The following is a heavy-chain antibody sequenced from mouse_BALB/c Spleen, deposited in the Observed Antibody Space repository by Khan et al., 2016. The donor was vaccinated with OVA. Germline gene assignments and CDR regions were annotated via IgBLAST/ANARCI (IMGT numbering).Heavy chain of an antibody. Sequence: EVQLQESGPGLVKPSQSLSLTCTVTGYSITSDYAWNWIRQFPGNKLEWMGYITYSGSTSYTPSLKSRIPITPDTSKNQFFLQLDAENTADTATYYCASGRSYWGQGTLVTVSA. J-gene: IGHJ3*01. CDR3: ASGRSY. V-gene: IGHV3-2*02. CDR2: ITYSGST. CDR1: GYSITSDYA.